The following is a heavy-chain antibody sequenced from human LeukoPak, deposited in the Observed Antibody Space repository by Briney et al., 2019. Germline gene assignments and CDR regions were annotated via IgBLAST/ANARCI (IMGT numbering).Heavy chain of an antibody. D-gene: IGHD3-22*01. CDR2: INHSGST. CDR3: AREGDYYDSSGSPDFDY. V-gene: IGHV4-34*01. Sequence: PSETLSLTCAVYGGSFSGYYWSWIRQPPGKGLEWIGEINHSGSTNYNPSLKSRVTMSVDTSKNQFSLKLSSVTAADTAVYYCAREGDYYDSSGSPDFDYWGQGTLVTVSS. J-gene: IGHJ4*02. CDR1: GGSFSGYY.